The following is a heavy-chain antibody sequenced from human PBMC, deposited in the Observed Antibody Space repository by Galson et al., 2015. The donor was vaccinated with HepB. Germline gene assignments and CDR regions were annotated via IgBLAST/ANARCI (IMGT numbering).Heavy chain of an antibody. J-gene: IGHJ4*02. CDR3: ARDASIAARGVPDY. CDR1: GYTFTGYY. D-gene: IGHD6-6*01. V-gene: IGHV1-2*02. Sequence: SVKVSCKASGYTFTGYYMHWVRQAPGQGLEWMGWINPNSGGTNYAQKFRGRVTMTRDTSISTAYMELSRLRSDDTAVYYCARDASIAARGVPDYWGQGTLVTVSS. CDR2: INPNSGGT.